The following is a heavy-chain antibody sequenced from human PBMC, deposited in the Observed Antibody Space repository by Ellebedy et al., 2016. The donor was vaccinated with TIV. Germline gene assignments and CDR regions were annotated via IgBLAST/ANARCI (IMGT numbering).Heavy chain of an antibody. CDR1: EFTFSSYA. Sequence: GESLKISCVASEFTFSSYAMSWVRQAPGKGLDWVSSLSASSGSTYYADSVKGRFTISRDNSKNTLYLHMTSLRGEDTAVYYCAKSISIFGVVSMSEFRGFDYWGQGTLVTVSS. CDR3: AKSISIFGVVSMSEFRGFDY. CDR2: LSASSGST. J-gene: IGHJ4*02. V-gene: IGHV3-23*01. D-gene: IGHD3-3*01.